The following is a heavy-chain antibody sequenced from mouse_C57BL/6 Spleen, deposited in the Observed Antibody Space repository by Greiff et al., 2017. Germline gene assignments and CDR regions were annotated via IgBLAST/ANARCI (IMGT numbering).Heavy chain of an antibody. J-gene: IGHJ3*01. Sequence: EVQLVESGGGLVQPGGSLKLSCAASGFTFSDYYMYWVRQTPEKRLEWVAYISNGGGSTYYPDTVKGRFTISRDNAKNTLYLQMSRLKSEDTAMYYCARQGYSNAWFAYWGQGTLVTVSA. D-gene: IGHD2-5*01. CDR3: ARQGYSNAWFAY. V-gene: IGHV5-12*01. CDR1: GFTFSDYY. CDR2: ISNGGGST.